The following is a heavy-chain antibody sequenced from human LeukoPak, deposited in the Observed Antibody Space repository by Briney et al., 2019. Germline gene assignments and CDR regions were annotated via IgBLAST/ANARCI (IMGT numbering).Heavy chain of an antibody. Sequence: GGSLRLSCAASGFTFSSYAMSWVRQAPGAGLESVSVISGSGGATYYADSVKGRFTISRDNSKSTLYLQMNSLRAEDAAVYYCAKAPGGSTSNPFDYWGQGILVTVSS. D-gene: IGHD2-2*01. CDR2: ISGSGGAT. CDR3: AKAPGGSTSNPFDY. V-gene: IGHV3-23*01. CDR1: GFTFSSYA. J-gene: IGHJ4*02.